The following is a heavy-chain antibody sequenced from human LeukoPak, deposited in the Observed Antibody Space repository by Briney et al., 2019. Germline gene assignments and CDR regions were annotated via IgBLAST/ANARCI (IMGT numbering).Heavy chain of an antibody. J-gene: IGHJ4*02. D-gene: IGHD6-13*01. CDR2: IKQDGNDK. Sequence: GGSLRLSCVASGFTFSSYSMQWVRQAPGRGLEWVANIKQDGNDKHYVDSVKGRFTISRDNAKNSLFLQMNSLRAEDTALYYCARIAGAGNFDYWGQGALVTVSS. CDR1: GFTFSSYS. CDR3: ARIAGAGNFDY. V-gene: IGHV3-7*04.